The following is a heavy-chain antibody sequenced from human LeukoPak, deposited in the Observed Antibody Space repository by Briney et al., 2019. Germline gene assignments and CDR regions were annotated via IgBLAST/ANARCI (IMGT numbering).Heavy chain of an antibody. Sequence: GGSLRLSCAASGFTFSSHAMNWVRQAPGKGLEWVSVVGGSSYYTHYADSVKGRFTISRDNSKNTLYLQMNSLRAEDTAVYYCAKHPNWDYYYYYMDVWGKGTTVTVSS. V-gene: IGHV3-23*01. CDR1: GFTFSSHA. CDR3: AKHPNWDYYYYYMDV. D-gene: IGHD7-27*01. CDR2: VGGSSYYT. J-gene: IGHJ6*03.